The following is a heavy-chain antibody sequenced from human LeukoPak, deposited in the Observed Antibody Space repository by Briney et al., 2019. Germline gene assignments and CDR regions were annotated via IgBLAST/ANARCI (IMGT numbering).Heavy chain of an antibody. D-gene: IGHD6-13*01. Sequence: GGSLRLSCAASGFTFSSYGMNWVRQAPGKGLEWVSSISSSSSYIYYADSVKGRFTISRDNAKNSLYLQMNSLRAEDTAVYYCARDPPPYSSSWGYYFDYWGQGTLVTVSS. V-gene: IGHV3-21*01. CDR1: GFTFSSYG. CDR2: ISSSSSYI. CDR3: ARDPPPYSSSWGYYFDY. J-gene: IGHJ4*02.